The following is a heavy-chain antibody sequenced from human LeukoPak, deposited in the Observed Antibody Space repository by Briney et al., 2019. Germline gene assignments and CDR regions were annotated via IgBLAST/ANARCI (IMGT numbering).Heavy chain of an antibody. D-gene: IGHD2-2*02. CDR2: IYSGGST. CDR3: AKPDCSYTDCYRPTY. V-gene: IGHV3-53*01. Sequence: GGSLRLSCAVSGFIVSSNYISWVRQAPGKGLEWVSVIYSGGSTYYADSVKGRFTISRDNSKNTLYLQMNSLRAEDTAVYYCAKPDCSYTDCYRPTYWGQGTLVTVSS. CDR1: GFIVSSNY. J-gene: IGHJ4*02.